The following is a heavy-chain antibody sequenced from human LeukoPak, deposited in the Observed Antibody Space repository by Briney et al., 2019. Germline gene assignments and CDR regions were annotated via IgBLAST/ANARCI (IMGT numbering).Heavy chain of an antibody. V-gene: IGHV4-39*01. J-gene: IGHJ4*02. CDR1: GGSISSSSYY. CDR2: LYYIGST. CDR3: ARGLGWLQLLYYFDY. Sequence: PSETLSLTCTVSGGSISSSSYYWAWIRQPPGKGLEWIGSLYYIGSTYSNPSLKSRVTMSVDTSKNQFSLKLSPVTAADTAVYYCARGLGWLQLLYYFDYWGQGTLVTVSS. D-gene: IGHD5-24*01.